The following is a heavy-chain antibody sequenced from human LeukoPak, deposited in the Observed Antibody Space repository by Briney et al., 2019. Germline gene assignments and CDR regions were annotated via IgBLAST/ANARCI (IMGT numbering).Heavy chain of an antibody. J-gene: IGHJ3*02. CDR3: ARDGRIAAAGWAFDI. CDR2: INPNSGGT. D-gene: IGHD6-13*01. Sequence: ASVKVSCKASGYTFTGYYMHWVRQAPGQGLEWMGWINPNSGGTNYAQKFQGRVTMTRNTSISTAYMELSSLRSEDTAVYYCARDGRIAAAGWAFDIWGQGTMVTVSS. CDR1: GYTFTGYY. V-gene: IGHV1-2*02.